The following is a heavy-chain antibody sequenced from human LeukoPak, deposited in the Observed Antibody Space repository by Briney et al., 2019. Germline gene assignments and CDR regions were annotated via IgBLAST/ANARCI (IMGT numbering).Heavy chain of an antibody. V-gene: IGHV4-39*01. CDR1: GFTFSTYA. J-gene: IGHJ3*02. CDR3: ARYSGSHYAFDI. Sequence: GSLRLSCAASGFTFSTYAMSWIRRAPGKGLEWIGNIYYSGDTFYNPSLKSRVTISVDTSENQFSLKLSSVTAADTAVYYCARYSGSHYAFDIWGQGIMVTVSS. D-gene: IGHD1-26*01. CDR2: IYYSGDT.